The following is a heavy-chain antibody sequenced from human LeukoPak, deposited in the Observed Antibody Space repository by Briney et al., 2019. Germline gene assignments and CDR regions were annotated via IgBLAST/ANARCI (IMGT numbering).Heavy chain of an antibody. CDR2: ISSSSSYT. D-gene: IGHD6-13*01. Sequence: GGSLRLSCVVSGIPFSDFYMNWIRQAPGKGLEWISYISSSSSYTDYAESVKGRFTISRDNAKGALYLEMNDLRVEDTAVYYCAAGTAADYWGQGTLVIVSS. CDR1: GIPFSDFY. V-gene: IGHV3-11*03. J-gene: IGHJ4*02. CDR3: AAGTAADY.